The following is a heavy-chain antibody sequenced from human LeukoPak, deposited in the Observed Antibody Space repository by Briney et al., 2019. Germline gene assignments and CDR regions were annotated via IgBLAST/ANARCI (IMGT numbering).Heavy chain of an antibody. Sequence: GASVKVSCKASGYTFTGYYMHWVRQAPGQRLEWMGWINPNSGGTNYAQKFQGRVTMARDTSISTAYMELSRLRFDDTAVFYCARAHAIGYEGTTWASDYWGQGTLVTVSS. D-gene: IGHD1-7*01. V-gene: IGHV1-2*02. J-gene: IGHJ4*02. CDR1: GYTFTGYY. CDR3: ARAHAIGYEGTTWASDY. CDR2: INPNSGGT.